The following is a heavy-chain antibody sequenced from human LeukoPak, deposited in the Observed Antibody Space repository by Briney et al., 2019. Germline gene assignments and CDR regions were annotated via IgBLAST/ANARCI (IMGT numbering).Heavy chain of an antibody. CDR1: GFTFTTYW. D-gene: IGHD5-18*01. J-gene: IGHJ6*02. V-gene: IGHV3-74*01. CDR2: INSDGSIT. Sequence: GGSLRLSCAASGFTFTTYWMHWVRQAPGKGLVWVSHINSDGSITSYADSVKGRFTISRDNAKNTLYLQMNSLRAEDTAVYYCARDAVDTANAVWGQGTTVTVYS. CDR3: ARDAVDTANAV.